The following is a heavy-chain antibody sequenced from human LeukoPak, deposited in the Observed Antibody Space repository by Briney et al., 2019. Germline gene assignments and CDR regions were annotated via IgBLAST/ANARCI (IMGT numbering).Heavy chain of an antibody. Sequence: PVKVSCKASGGTFSSYAISWVRQAPGQGLEWMGRIIPIFGIANYAQKFQGRVTITADKSTSTAYMELSSLRSEDTAVYYCARDTSGATADYWGQGTLVTVSS. CDR3: ARDTSGATADY. CDR2: IIPIFGIA. V-gene: IGHV1-69*04. D-gene: IGHD5-12*01. CDR1: GGTFSSYA. J-gene: IGHJ4*02.